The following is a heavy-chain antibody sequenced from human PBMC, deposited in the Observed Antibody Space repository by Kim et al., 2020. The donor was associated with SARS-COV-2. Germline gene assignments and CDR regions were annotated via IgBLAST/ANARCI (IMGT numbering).Heavy chain of an antibody. Sequence: SETLSLTCTVSGGSISSYYWSWIRQPPGKGLEWIGYIYYSGSTNYNPSLKSRVTISVDTSKNQFSLKLSSVTAADTAVYYCAGTQTQGVDYWGQGTLVTV. CDR3: AGTQTQGVDY. J-gene: IGHJ4*02. CDR1: GGSISSYY. CDR2: IYYSGST. D-gene: IGHD3-16*01. V-gene: IGHV4-59*01.